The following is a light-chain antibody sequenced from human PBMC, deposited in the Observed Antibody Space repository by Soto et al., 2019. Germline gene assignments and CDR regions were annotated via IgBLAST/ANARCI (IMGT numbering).Light chain of an antibody. CDR1: QSVSSN. CDR2: AVS. J-gene: IGKJ2*01. Sequence: EIVMTQSPATLSVSQGERATLSCRASQSVSSNLARFQQKPGQAPRLLLYAVSTRATGVPGRFSGSGSGTEFTLTISSLQSEDSAVYYCQQHNHWPSFGQGTKLEIK. V-gene: IGKV3-15*01. CDR3: QQHNHWPS.